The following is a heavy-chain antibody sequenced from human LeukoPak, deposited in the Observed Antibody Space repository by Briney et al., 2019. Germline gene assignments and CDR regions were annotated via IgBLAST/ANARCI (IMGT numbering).Heavy chain of an antibody. CDR1: TFTFSSYG. D-gene: IGHD2-15*01. J-gene: IGHJ6*03. Sequence: GGSLRLSCAASTFTFSSYGMHWVRQAPGKGLEWVAFIRYDGGNKYYADSVKGRFTISRDNAKNSLYLQMNSLRAEDTALYYCARGGYCSGGSCYPHYYYYYYMDVWGKGTTVTVSS. CDR3: ARGGYCSGGSCYPHYYYYYYMDV. CDR2: IRYDGGNK. V-gene: IGHV3-30*02.